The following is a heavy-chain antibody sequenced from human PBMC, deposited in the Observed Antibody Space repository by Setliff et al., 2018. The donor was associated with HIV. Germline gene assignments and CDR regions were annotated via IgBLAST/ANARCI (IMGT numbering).Heavy chain of an antibody. D-gene: IGHD3-22*01. CDR1: GYAFITYA. V-gene: IGHV1-3*01. CDR3: TSSFRIFYYDSRTYSKWFDP. CDR2: INAGTGDI. J-gene: IGHJ5*02. Sequence: ASVKVSCKASGYAFITYAIHWVRQAPGQRLEWLGWINAGTGDIDYSQKFQGRVTMTEDLSTETAYMELSSLSSDDTAVYYCTSSFRIFYYDSRTYSKWFDPWGQGTLVTVSS.